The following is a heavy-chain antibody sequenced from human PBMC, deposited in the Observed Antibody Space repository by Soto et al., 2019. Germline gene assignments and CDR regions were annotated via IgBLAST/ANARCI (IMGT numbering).Heavy chain of an antibody. CDR2: IKEDGSEK. V-gene: IGHV3-7*04. J-gene: IGHJ4*02. CDR3: ARASSGTSGAIDY. CDR1: AFTFRNYW. Sequence: EVQLVESGGGLVQPGGSLRLSCAASAFTFRNYWMSWVRQAPGKGLECVAKIKEDGSEKYYVDSVKGRFTISRDNAENSVYLQMNSLPVEDTAMYYCARASSGTSGAIDYWGQGTLVTVSS. D-gene: IGHD2-2*01.